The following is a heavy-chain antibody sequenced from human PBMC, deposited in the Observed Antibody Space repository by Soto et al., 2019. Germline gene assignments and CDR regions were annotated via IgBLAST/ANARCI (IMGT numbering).Heavy chain of an antibody. CDR1: GFAFSDHY. D-gene: IGHD3-10*02. J-gene: IGHJ3*01. Sequence: QVHLVESGGGLVKPGGSLRLSCAASGFAFSDHYMTWIRQAPGKGLEWISFISSSGDTIHYADSVKGRFTISRDNGRNSLYLQMNSLRAEDTAVYYCFDMFFWGQGTMVTVSS. CDR3: FDMFF. CDR2: ISSSGDTI. V-gene: IGHV3-11*01.